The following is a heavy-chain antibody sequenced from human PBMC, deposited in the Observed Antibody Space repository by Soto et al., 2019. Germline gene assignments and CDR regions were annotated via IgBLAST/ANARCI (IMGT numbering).Heavy chain of an antibody. V-gene: IGHV1-3*01. D-gene: IGHD6-6*01. Sequence: EASVKVSCKASGYTFTSYAMHWVRQAPGQRLEWMGWINAGNGNTKYSQKFQGRVTITRDTSASTAYMELSSLRSEDTAVYYCARDRRIAARPPATVHYYYGMDVWGQGTTVTVSS. J-gene: IGHJ6*02. CDR1: GYTFTSYA. CDR3: ARDRRIAARPPATVHYYYGMDV. CDR2: INAGNGNT.